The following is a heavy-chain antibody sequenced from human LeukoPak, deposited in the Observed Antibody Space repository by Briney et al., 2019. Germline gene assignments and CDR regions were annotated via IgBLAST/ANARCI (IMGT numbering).Heavy chain of an antibody. D-gene: IGHD3-3*01. CDR3: ARHSEWPSLGY. J-gene: IGHJ4*02. CDR1: GGSFSGYY. Sequence: SETLSLTCAVYGGSFSGYYWNWIRQPPGKGLEWIGEINHGGDTNYNPSLKSRVTISVDTSKNQFSLKLTSVTAADTAVYYCARHSEWPSLGYWGQGTLVTVSS. CDR2: INHGGDT. V-gene: IGHV4-34*01.